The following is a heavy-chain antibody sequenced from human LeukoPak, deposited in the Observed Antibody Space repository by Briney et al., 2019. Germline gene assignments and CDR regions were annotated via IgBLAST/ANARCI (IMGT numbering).Heavy chain of an antibody. CDR3: ARRAGEYSHPYDY. Sequence: GGSLRLSCAASGFTFANYVTHWVRQAPGKGLEWVSFIYSGGNTHYSDSVKGRFTISRDNSKNTLYLQMNSLRAEDTAVYYCARRAGEYSHPYDYWGQGTLVTVSS. J-gene: IGHJ4*02. D-gene: IGHD2/OR15-2a*01. CDR1: GFTFANYV. V-gene: IGHV3-53*01. CDR2: IYSGGNT.